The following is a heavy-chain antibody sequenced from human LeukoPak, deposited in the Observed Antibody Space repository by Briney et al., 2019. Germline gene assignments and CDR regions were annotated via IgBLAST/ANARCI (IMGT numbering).Heavy chain of an antibody. CDR1: GFTFSSYG. Sequence: GGSLRLSCAASGFTFSSYGMHWVRQAPGKGLEWVAVISYDGSKEYYADSVKGRFAISRDNSKNTLYLQMNSLKTEDTAVYYCAKEMVYGSGGGPFDYWGQGTLVTVSS. V-gene: IGHV3-30*18. CDR2: ISYDGSKE. CDR3: AKEMVYGSGGGPFDY. D-gene: IGHD3-10*01. J-gene: IGHJ4*02.